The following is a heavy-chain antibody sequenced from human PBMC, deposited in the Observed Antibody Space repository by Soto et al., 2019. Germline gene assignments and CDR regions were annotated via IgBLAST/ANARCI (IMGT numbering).Heavy chain of an antibody. V-gene: IGHV4-34*01. CDR3: ERGRGEFDA. D-gene: IGHD2-21*01. CDR2: INHSGNT. Sequence: SETLSLTCAVYGASLSDNYCNWLRQPPGKGLEWIGEINHSGNTNYNPSIRSRVTISIDTYKNQLSLNLRSVSAADTAVYYCERGRGEFDAWGKGTPVTVSS. CDR1: GASLSDNY. J-gene: IGHJ5*02.